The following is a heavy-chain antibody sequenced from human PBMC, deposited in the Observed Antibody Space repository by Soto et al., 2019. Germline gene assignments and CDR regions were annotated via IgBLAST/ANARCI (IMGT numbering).Heavy chain of an antibody. CDR2: IYSGGST. CDR3: AMTYYYDSSGST. V-gene: IGHV3-53*04. Sequence: EVQLVESGGGLVQPGGSLRLSCAASGFTVSSNYMSWVRQAPGKGLEWVSVIYSGGSTYYADSVKGRFTISRHNSKHTLYLQMNSLRAEDTAVYYCAMTYYYDSSGSTWGQGTLVTVSS. D-gene: IGHD3-22*01. CDR1: GFTVSSNY. J-gene: IGHJ4*02.